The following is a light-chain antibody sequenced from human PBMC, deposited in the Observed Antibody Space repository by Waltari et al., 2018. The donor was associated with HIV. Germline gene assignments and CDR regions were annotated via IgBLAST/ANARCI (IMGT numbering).Light chain of an antibody. CDR1: QSVSDY. V-gene: IGKV3-11*01. CDR3: QQRSRWPLT. CDR2: DAS. Sequence: EIVFTQSPTTLSLSPGVRATLSFRTTQSVSDYLGWYEQNPGQAPRLLIYDASTSATGIPARFNCSESGADFTLTISSLEPEAFAVYYCQQRSRWPLTYGGGTKVEIK. J-gene: IGKJ4*01.